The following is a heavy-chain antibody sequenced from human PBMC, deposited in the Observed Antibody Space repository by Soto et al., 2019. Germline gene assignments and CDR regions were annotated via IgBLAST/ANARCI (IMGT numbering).Heavy chain of an antibody. V-gene: IGHV2-70*01. CDR2: IDWDDDK. CDR1: GFSLSTSGVG. Sequence: ASGPTLVNPTQTLTLTCTFSGFSLSTSGVGVGWIRQPPGKALEWLALIDWDDDKYYSTSLKTRLTISKDTSKNQVVLTMTNMDPVDTATYYCARTPFGGSAVAWKTAYYYGMDVWGQGTTVTVSS. J-gene: IGHJ6*02. CDR3: ARTPFGGSAVAWKTAYYYGMDV. D-gene: IGHD6-19*01.